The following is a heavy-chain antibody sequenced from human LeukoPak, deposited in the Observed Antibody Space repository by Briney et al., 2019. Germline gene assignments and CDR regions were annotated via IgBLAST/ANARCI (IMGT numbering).Heavy chain of an antibody. CDR2: IWYDGSNK. V-gene: IGHV3-33*01. D-gene: IGHD1-26*01. CDR3: ARQPRVGSSYYFDY. J-gene: IGHJ4*02. CDR1: GFTFSSYG. Sequence: GRSLRLSCAASGFTFSSYGMHWVRQAPGKGLEWVAVIWYDGSNKYYADSVKGRFTISRDNSKNTLYLQMNSLRAEDTAVYYCARQPRVGSSYYFDYWGQGTLVTVSS.